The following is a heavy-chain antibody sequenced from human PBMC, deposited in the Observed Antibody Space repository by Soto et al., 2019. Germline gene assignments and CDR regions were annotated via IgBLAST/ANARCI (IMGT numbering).Heavy chain of an antibody. Sequence: SVKVSCKASGGTFSSYTISWVRQAPGQGLEWMGRIIPILGIANYAQKFQGRVTITADKSTSTAYMELSSLRSEDTAVYYCARISPYYYYYMDVWGKGTTVTVSS. J-gene: IGHJ6*03. D-gene: IGHD3-3*02. V-gene: IGHV1-69*02. CDR1: GGTFSSYT. CDR3: ARISPYYYYYMDV. CDR2: IIPILGIA.